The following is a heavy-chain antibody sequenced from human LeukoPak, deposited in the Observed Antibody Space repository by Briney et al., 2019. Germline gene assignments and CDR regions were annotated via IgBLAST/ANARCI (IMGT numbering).Heavy chain of an antibody. J-gene: IGHJ4*02. CDR3: ARVEGIAAAGIDY. V-gene: IGHV3-21*01. Sequence: GGSLRLSCAASGFTFRNYAMSRVRQAPGKGLECISSISSSSSYIYYADSVKGRFTISRDNAKNSLYLQMNSLRAEDTAVYYCARVEGIAAAGIDYWGQGTLVTVSS. CDR2: ISSSSSYI. CDR1: GFTFRNYA. D-gene: IGHD6-13*01.